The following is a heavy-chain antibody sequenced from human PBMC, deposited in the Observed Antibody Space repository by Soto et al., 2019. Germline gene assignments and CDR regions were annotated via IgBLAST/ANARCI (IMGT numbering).Heavy chain of an antibody. J-gene: IGHJ1*01. CDR2: ISGSGGST. D-gene: IGHD4-17*01. V-gene: IGHV3-23*01. CDR1: GFTFSSYA. CDR3: AKDRGTYGDYDYFQH. Sequence: GGSLRHSCAASGFTFSSYAMTWVRQAPGKGLEWVSAISGSGGSTYYADSVKGRFTISRDNSKNTLSLQMNRLRAGDTAVYYCAKDRGTYGDYDYFQHWGPGTLVTVSS.